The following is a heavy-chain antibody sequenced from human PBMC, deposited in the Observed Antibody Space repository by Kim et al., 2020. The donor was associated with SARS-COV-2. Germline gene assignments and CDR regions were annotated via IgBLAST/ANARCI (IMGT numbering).Heavy chain of an antibody. CDR3: ARSVRVTAINYFDY. CDR2: ISSSSSTI. V-gene: IGHV3-48*02. Sequence: GGSLRPSCAASGFTFSSYSMNWVRQAPGKGLEWVSYISSSSSTIYYADSVKGRFTISRDNAKNSLYLQMNSLRDEDTAVYYCARSVRVTAINYFDYWGQGTLVTVSS. D-gene: IGHD2-21*02. CDR1: GFTFSSYS. J-gene: IGHJ4*02.